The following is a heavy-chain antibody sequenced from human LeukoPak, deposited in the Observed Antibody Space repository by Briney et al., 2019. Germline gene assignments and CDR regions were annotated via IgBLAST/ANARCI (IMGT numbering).Heavy chain of an antibody. V-gene: IGHV1-69*04. CDR2: IIPILGIA. D-gene: IGHD6-13*01. J-gene: IGHJ4*02. CDR3: ARDGHSSSWYFDY. CDR1: GGTFSSYA. Sequence: SVKVSCKASGGTFSSYAISWVRQAPGQGLEWMGRIIPILGIANYAQKFQGRVTITADKSTSTAYMELRSLRSDDTAVYYCARDGHSSSWYFDYWGQGTLVTVSS.